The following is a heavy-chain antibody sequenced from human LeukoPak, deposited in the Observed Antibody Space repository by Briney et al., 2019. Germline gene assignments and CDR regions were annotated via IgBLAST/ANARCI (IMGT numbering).Heavy chain of an antibody. J-gene: IGHJ4*02. CDR2: IWYDGSNK. Sequence: GGSLRLSCVAPGFTFSSYGMHWVRQAPGKGLEWVAVIWYDGSNKYYADSVKGRFTISRDNSKNTLYLQMNSLRAEDTAVYYCAKDAGYSGYGPFDYWGQGTLVTVSS. CDR1: GFTFSSYG. CDR3: AKDAGYSGYGPFDY. V-gene: IGHV3-33*06. D-gene: IGHD5-12*01.